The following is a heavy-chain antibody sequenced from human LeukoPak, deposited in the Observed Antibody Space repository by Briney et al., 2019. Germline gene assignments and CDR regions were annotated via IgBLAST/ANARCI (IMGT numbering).Heavy chain of an antibody. Sequence: AGGSLRLSCAASGFTFSTDAMTWVRQAPGKGLQWVSAISGSGGDTYYEDSVKGRFTISRDNSKNMMYLQMNSLRAEDTAVYYCARDSSGWSTNYWGQGTLVTVSS. V-gene: IGHV3-23*01. CDR3: ARDSSGWSTNY. J-gene: IGHJ4*02. CDR2: ISGSGGDT. CDR1: GFTFSTDA. D-gene: IGHD6-19*01.